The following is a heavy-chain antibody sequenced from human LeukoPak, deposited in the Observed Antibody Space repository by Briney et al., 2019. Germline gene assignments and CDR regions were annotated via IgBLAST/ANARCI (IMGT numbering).Heavy chain of an antibody. V-gene: IGHV1-46*01. J-gene: IGHJ6*02. CDR3: AREVGTGGSTSRITMVRGVPLGYYGMDV. Sequence: GASVKVSCKASGYTFARYYIHWVRQAPGQGLEWMGIINPSGGSTRYAQKFQGRVTMTRDTSTSTVYMELSSLRSEDTAVYYCAREVGTGGSTSRITMVRGVPLGYYGMDVWGQGTTVTVSS. CDR1: GYTFARYY. D-gene: IGHD3-10*01. CDR2: INPSGGST.